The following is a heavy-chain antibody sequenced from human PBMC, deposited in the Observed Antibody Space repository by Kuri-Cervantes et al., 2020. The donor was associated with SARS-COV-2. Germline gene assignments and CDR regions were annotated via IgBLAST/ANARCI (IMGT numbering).Heavy chain of an antibody. V-gene: IGHV3-7*01. Sequence: GESLKISCAASGFTFSSYWMSWVRQAPGKGLEWVANIKQDGGEKYYVDSVKGRFTISRDNAKNSLYLQMNSLRAEDTAVYYCARQGYCSGGSCYSGAMDVWGQGTTVTVSS. J-gene: IGHJ6*02. CDR1: GFTFSSYW. D-gene: IGHD2-15*01. CDR3: ARQGYCSGGSCYSGAMDV. CDR2: IKQDGGEK.